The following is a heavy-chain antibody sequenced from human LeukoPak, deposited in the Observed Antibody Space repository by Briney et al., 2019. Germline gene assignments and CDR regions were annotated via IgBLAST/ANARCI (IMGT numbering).Heavy chain of an antibody. CDR1: GGSISSSNYY. CDR2: LDYSGTT. D-gene: IGHD1-20*01. CDR3: ARVPRYNRAFDI. Sequence: SETLSLTCTVSGGSISSSNYYWGWIRQPPGKGLEWIGSLDYSGTTYYNPSLKSRVTISIETSKNQFSLKLSSVTAADTAVYYCARVPRYNRAFDIWGQGTMVTVSS. J-gene: IGHJ3*02. V-gene: IGHV4-39*01.